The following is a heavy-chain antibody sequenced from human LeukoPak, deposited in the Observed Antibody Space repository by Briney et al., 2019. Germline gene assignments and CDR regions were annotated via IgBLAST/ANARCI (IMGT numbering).Heavy chain of an antibody. V-gene: IGHV3-7*01. CDR1: GFTFSSYW. Sequence: PGGSLRLSCAPSGFTFSSYWMSWVRQAPGKGLEWVANIKQDGSEKYYVDSVKGRFTISRDNAKNSLYLQMNSLRAEDTAVYYCARLGGYGSYYFDYWGQGTLVTVSS. D-gene: IGHD5-12*01. J-gene: IGHJ4*02. CDR2: IKQDGSEK. CDR3: ARLGGYGSYYFDY.